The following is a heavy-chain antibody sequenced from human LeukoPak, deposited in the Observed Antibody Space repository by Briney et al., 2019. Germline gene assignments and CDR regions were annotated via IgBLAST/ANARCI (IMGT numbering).Heavy chain of an antibody. V-gene: IGHV3-33*01. D-gene: IGHD2-2*02. Sequence: HPGRSLRLSCAASGFTFSSYGMHWVRQAPGKGLEWVAVIWYDGSNKYYADSVKGRFTISRDNSKNTLYLQMNSLRAEDTAVYYCARLSDMDIVVVPAAIQDDAFDIWGQGTMVTVSS. CDR2: IWYDGSNK. CDR3: ARLSDMDIVVVPAAIQDDAFDI. CDR1: GFTFSSYG. J-gene: IGHJ3*02.